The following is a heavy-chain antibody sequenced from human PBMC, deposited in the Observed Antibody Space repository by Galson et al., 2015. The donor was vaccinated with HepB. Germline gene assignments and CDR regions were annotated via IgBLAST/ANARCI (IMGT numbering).Heavy chain of an antibody. V-gene: IGHV3-33*01. CDR1: GFTFSSYG. D-gene: IGHD3-10*01. Sequence: SLRLSCAASGFTFSSYGMHWVRQAPGKGLEWVAVIWYDGSNKYYADSVKGRFTISRDNSKNTLYLQMNSLRAEDTAAYYCARDYLGHYYGSGSYYTHWGQGTLVTVSS. J-gene: IGHJ4*02. CDR2: IWYDGSNK. CDR3: ARDYLGHYYGSGSYYTH.